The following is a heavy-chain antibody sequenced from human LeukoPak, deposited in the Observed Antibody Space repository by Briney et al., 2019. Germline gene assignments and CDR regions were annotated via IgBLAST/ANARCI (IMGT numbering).Heavy chain of an antibody. CDR3: ARRLGY. J-gene: IGHJ4*02. CDR2: ISGSATSI. CDR1: GFTFSSYD. Sequence: GGSLRLSCAASGFTFSSYDMNWVRQAPGKGLEWVSSISGSATSIYYADSVKGRFTISRDNAKNSLYLQMHSLRAEDTAIYYCARRLGYWGQGTLVTVSS. V-gene: IGHV3-48*03.